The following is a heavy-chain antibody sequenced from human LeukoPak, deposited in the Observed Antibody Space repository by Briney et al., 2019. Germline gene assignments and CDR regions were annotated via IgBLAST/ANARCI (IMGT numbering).Heavy chain of an antibody. V-gene: IGHV3-23*01. D-gene: IGHD1-26*01. J-gene: IGHJ4*02. Sequence: PGGSLRHSCVGSVFSFSGNSMNWVRQAPGKGLEWVSAISGSGGGTYYADSVRGRFTISRDNYKNTLYLQINSLRAEDTAVYYCAKDRLRAPSSIVGARYWGQGTLVTVSS. CDR3: AKDRLRAPSSIVGARY. CDR1: VFSFSGNS. CDR2: ISGSGGGT.